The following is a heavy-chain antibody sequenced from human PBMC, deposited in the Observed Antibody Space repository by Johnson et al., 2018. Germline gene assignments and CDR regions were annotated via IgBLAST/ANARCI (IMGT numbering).Heavy chain of an antibody. Sequence: QVQLVQSGGGVVQPGRSLRLSCGASGFTFSNFGMHWVRQAPGKGLECVAHISYDGRNKNYADSVKGRFAISRDNSKNTLYVQMDSLRAEDTAVYYCAKDRSGRYSSRWSAAFERWGPGTMVTVSS. CDR1: GFTFSNFG. V-gene: IGHV3-30*18. J-gene: IGHJ3*01. CDR3: AKDRSGRYSSRWSAAFER. CDR2: ISYDGRNK. D-gene: IGHD6-13*01.